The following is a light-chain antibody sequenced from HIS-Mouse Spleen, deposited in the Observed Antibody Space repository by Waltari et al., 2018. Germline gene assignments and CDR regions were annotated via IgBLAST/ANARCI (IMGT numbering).Light chain of an antibody. Sequence: DIQMTQSPSFLSASVGDRVTITCRASQSISSYLNWYQQKPGKAPKLLIYAASSLQSGVPSSFSGSGSGTDFTLTISSLQPEDFATYYSQCGYSIFGQGTRLEIK. CDR2: AAS. V-gene: IGKV1-39*02. CDR1: QSISSY. CDR3: QCGYSI. J-gene: IGKJ5*01.